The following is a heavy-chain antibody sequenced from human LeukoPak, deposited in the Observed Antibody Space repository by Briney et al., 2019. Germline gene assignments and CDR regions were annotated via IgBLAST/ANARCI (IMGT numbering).Heavy chain of an antibody. CDR3: AREIGSGSYWGPFGY. CDR1: GGTFSSYA. CDR2: IIPIFGTA. D-gene: IGHD3-10*01. Sequence: SVKVSCKASGGTFSSYAMRWVRQAPGQGLEWMGGIIPIFGTANYAQKFQGRVTITADESTSTAYMELSSLRPEDTAVYYCAREIGSGSYWGPFGYWGQGTLVSVSS. V-gene: IGHV1-69*01. J-gene: IGHJ4*02.